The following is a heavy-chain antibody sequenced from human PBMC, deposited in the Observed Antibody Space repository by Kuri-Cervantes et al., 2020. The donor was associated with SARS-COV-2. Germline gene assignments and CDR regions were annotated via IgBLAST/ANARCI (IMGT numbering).Heavy chain of an antibody. Sequence: GESLRLSCAASGVTFSSYGTHWVRQAPGKGLEWVAVISYDGSNKYYANSVKGRLTIPRDKSKNTLYLQMNSLRAEDTAVYYCAKDQSARYYDSSGLFDYWGQGTLVTVSS. CDR3: AKDQSARYYDSSGLFDY. CDR2: ISYDGSNK. CDR1: GVTFSSYG. V-gene: IGHV3-30*18. J-gene: IGHJ4*02. D-gene: IGHD3-22*01.